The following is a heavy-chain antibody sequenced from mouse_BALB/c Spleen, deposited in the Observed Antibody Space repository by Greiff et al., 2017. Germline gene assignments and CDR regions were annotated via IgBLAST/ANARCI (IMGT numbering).Heavy chain of an antibody. V-gene: IGHV5-6-5*01. J-gene: IGHJ3*01. Sequence: EVQGVESGGGLVKPGGSLKLSCAASGFTFSSYAMSWVRQTPEKRLEWVASISSGGSTYYPDSVKGRFTISRDNARNILYLQMSSLRSEDTAMYYCASLHYYGSTPFAYWGQGTLVTVSA. D-gene: IGHD1-1*01. CDR1: GFTFSSYA. CDR2: ISSGGST. CDR3: ASLHYYGSTPFAY.